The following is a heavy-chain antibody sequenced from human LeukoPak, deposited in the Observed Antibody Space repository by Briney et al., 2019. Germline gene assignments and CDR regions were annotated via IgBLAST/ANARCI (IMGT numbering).Heavy chain of an antibody. CDR3: AKTERFDP. CDR2: ISGSGGST. CDR1: GFTFSSYA. Sequence: GGSLRLSRAASGFTFSSYAMSWVRQAPGKGLEWVSTISGSGGSTSYADSVKGRFTISRDNSENTLYLQMNSLRAEDTALYYCAKTERFDPWGQGTLVTVSS. V-gene: IGHV3-23*01. J-gene: IGHJ5*02.